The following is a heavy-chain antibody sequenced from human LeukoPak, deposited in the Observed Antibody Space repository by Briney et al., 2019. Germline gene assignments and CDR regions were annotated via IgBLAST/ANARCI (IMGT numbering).Heavy chain of an antibody. CDR2: IASDGSHT. CDR3: ARERQDTIVHSGAFDN. Sequence: GGSLRLSCAASGFTFSTYFMHWVRQAPGKGLEWVAVIASDGSHTFYVESVKGRFTISRDNSKNTLYLQMNSLRAEDTAVYFCARERQDTIVHSGAFDNWGQGTMVTVSS. D-gene: IGHD3-10*01. J-gene: IGHJ3*02. CDR1: GFTFSTYF. V-gene: IGHV3-30-3*01.